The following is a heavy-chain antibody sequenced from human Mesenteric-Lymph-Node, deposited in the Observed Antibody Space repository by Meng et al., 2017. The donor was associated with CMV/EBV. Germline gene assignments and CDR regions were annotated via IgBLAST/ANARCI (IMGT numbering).Heavy chain of an antibody. CDR2: IYPSGTT. D-gene: IGHD1-20*01. J-gene: IGHJ4*02. CDR1: GFTVSSNY. Sequence: GESLKIPCAASGFTVSSNYVSWVRQAPGKGLEWVSIIYPSGTTYYPDSVKGRFTISKDNPKNTVNLQMNSLRAEDTAVYYCARAYNWNAAFYDYWGQGTLVTVSS. V-gene: IGHV3-53*01. CDR3: ARAYNWNAAFYDY.